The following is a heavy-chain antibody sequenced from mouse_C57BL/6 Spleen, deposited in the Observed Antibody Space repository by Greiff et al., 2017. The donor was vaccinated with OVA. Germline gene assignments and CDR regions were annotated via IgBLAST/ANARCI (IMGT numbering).Heavy chain of an antibody. CDR1: GFTFSNYW. D-gene: IGHD1-1*01. V-gene: IGHV6-3*01. Sequence: EVKLMESGGGLVQPGGSMKLSCVASGFTFSNYWMNWVRQSPEKGLEWVAQIRLKSDNYATHYAESVIGRFTISRDDSKSSVYLQMNNLRAEDTGIYYCTGGYGSSYDWYFDVWGTGTTVTVSS. CDR2: IRLKSDNYAT. CDR3: TGGYGSSYDWYFDV. J-gene: IGHJ1*03.